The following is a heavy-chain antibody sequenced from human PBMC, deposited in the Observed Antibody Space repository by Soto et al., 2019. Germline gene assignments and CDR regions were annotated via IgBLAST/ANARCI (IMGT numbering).Heavy chain of an antibody. V-gene: IGHV4-39*01. J-gene: IGHJ4*02. CDR3: ARGLTRDYYDSSGYLDY. CDR2: IYYSGST. CDR1: GASISSSSYY. D-gene: IGHD3-22*01. Sequence: QLQLQESGPGLVKPSEPLSLTCTVSGASISSSSYYWGWIRQPPGKGLEWFGGIYYSGSTYYNPSLKSRVTISADTAKNQFSLELSSVTAADTAVYYCARGLTRDYYDSSGYLDYWGQGTLVTVSS.